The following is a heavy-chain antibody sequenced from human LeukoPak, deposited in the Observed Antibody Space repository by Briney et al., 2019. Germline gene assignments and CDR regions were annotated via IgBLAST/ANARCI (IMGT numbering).Heavy chain of an antibody. J-gene: IGHJ4*02. Sequence: GGSLSISCVVSGFTFVTYAVRWVRQAPGKGLEWISTISHTGDMTYYADSVKGRFSISRDNSDNTLFLQMSSLRAEDTAVYFCAKGTCTSTTCYMDHWGRGILVTVSS. CDR3: AKGTCTSTTCYMDH. D-gene: IGHD2-2*02. CDR2: ISHTGDMT. CDR1: GFTFVTYA. V-gene: IGHV3-23*01.